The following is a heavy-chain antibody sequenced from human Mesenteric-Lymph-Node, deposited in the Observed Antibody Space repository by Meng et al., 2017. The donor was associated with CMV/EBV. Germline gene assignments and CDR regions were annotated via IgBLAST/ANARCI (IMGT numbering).Heavy chain of an antibody. CDR2: ISPYNGNM. CDR3: ARVAYTGGYFFDY. Sequence: CKPSGYTFDRYGISWVRQAPGQGLEWMGWISPYNGNMNYAQNFQGRVTLTTDTSTSTAYMELRSLTSDDTAVYYCARVAYTGGYFFDYWGQGSLVTVSS. J-gene: IGHJ4*02. V-gene: IGHV1-18*01. CDR1: GYTFDRYG. D-gene: IGHD3-16*01.